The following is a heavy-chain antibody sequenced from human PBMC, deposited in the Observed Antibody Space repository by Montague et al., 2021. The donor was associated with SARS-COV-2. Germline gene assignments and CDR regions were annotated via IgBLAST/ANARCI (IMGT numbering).Heavy chain of an antibody. Sequence: TLSLTCIVSGGSISSGGYYWSWIRQDPGKGLEWIGYIYYSGSTYYNPSLKSRLSISLDTSKNHFSLRLSSVTAADTAVYYCARSESPSYSSSPFDYWGQGTLVTVSS. V-gene: IGHV4-31*03. CDR2: IYYSGST. CDR1: GGSISSGGYY. CDR3: ARSESPSYSSSPFDY. J-gene: IGHJ4*02. D-gene: IGHD6-13*01.